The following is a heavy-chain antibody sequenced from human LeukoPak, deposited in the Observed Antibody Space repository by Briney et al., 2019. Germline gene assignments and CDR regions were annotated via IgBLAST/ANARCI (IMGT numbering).Heavy chain of an antibody. CDR2: ISSSSSSI. J-gene: IGHJ4*02. V-gene: IGHV3-48*01. Sequence: GGSLRLSCAASGFTFRSYSMNWVRQAPGKGLEWVSYISSSSSSIYYADSVKGRFTISRDNAKNSLYLQMNSLRAEDTAVYYCAKWEPGFDYWGQGTLVTVSS. CDR3: AKWEPGFDY. D-gene: IGHD1-26*01. CDR1: GFTFRSYS.